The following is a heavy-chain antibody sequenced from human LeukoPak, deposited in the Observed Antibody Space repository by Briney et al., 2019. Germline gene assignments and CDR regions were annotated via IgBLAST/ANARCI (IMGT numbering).Heavy chain of an antibody. CDR1: GSTFSSSW. CDR3: ASFRGKAAGHFDY. CDR2: IKQDGSEK. J-gene: IGHJ4*02. V-gene: IGHV3-7*01. D-gene: IGHD6-13*01. Sequence: GGSLRLSCAASGSTFSSSWMSWVRQAPGKGLEWVANIKQDGSEKYYVDSVKGRFTISRDNAKNSLYLQMNSLRAEDTAVYYCASFRGKAAGHFDYWGQGTLVTVSS.